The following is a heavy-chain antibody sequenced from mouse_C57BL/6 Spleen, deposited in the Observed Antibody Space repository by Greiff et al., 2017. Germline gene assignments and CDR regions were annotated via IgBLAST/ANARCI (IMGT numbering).Heavy chain of an antibody. Sequence: EVQLQQSGPELVKPGASVKISCKASGYTFTDYYMNWVKQSHGKSLEWIGDINPNNGGTSYNQKFKGKATLTVDKSSSTAYMELRSLTSEDSAVYYCARSQLWYFDVWGTGTTVTVSS. CDR1: GYTFTDYY. D-gene: IGHD4-1*02. J-gene: IGHJ1*03. V-gene: IGHV1-26*01. CDR2: INPNNGGT. CDR3: ARSQLWYFDV.